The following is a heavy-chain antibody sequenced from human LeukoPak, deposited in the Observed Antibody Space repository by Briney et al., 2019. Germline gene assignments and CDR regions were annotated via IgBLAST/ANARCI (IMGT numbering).Heavy chain of an antibody. CDR3: ARGRVGVGAITFDY. CDR1: GGSFSGYY. Sequence: SETLSLTCAVYGGSFSGYYWSWIRQPPGKGLEWIGEINHSGSTNYNPSLKSRVTISVDTSKNQFSLKLSSVTAADTAVYYCARGRVGVGAITFDYWGQGTLVTVSS. D-gene: IGHD1-26*01. CDR2: INHSGST. J-gene: IGHJ4*02. V-gene: IGHV4-34*01.